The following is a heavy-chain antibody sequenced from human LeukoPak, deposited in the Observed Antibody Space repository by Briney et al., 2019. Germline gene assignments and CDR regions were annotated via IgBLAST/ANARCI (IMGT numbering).Heavy chain of an antibody. D-gene: IGHD1-26*01. Sequence: ASVKVSCKASGYTFTSYGISWVRQAPGQGLEWMGWISAYNGNTNYAQKLQGRVTMTTDTSTSTAYMELGSLRSDDTAVYYCARVAVLVGAKGAFDPWGQGTLVTVSS. V-gene: IGHV1-18*01. J-gene: IGHJ5*02. CDR2: ISAYNGNT. CDR1: GYTFTSYG. CDR3: ARVAVLVGAKGAFDP.